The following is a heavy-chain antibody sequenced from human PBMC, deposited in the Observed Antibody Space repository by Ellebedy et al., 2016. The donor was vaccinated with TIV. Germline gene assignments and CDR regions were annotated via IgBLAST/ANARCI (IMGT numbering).Heavy chain of an antibody. D-gene: IGHD3-9*01. CDR3: ARDWSFDY. J-gene: IGHJ4*02. CDR2: LSATTGYT. V-gene: IGHV3-23*01. Sequence: GGSLRLSCVASGFTFRTYPMNWVRQAPGKGLEWVSTLSATTGYTYYADSVRDRFTISRDTSKNTLFLQMDSLRADGTAMYYCARDWSFDYWGPGALVTVSS. CDR1: GFTFRTYP.